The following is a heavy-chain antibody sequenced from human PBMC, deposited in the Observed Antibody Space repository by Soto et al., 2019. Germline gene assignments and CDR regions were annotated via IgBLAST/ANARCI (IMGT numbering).Heavy chain of an antibody. V-gene: IGHV3-30-3*01. CDR3: ARPLWRDDYNWGYFDL. CDR1: GFTFSSYA. J-gene: IGHJ2*01. CDR2: ISYDGSNK. D-gene: IGHD4-4*01. Sequence: QVQLVESGGGVVQPGRSLRLSCAASGFTFSSYAMHWVRQAPGKGLEWVAVISYDGSNKYYADSVKGRFTISRDNSMITLYLQMNSLRAEDTAVYYCARPLWRDDYNWGYFDLWGRGTLVTVSS.